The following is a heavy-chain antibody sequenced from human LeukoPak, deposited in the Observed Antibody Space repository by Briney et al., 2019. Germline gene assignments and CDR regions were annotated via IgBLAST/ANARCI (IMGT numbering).Heavy chain of an antibody. CDR2: INTDGSST. CDR1: GFTFSSYW. D-gene: IGHD2/OR15-2a*01. V-gene: IGHV3-74*01. J-gene: IGHJ6*03. Sequence: GGSLRLSCAASGFTFSSYWMHWVRQAPGKGLVWVSRINTDGSSTSYADSVKGRFTISRDNAKNTLYLQMNSLRAEDTAVYYRARDGPLWPRTYYYYMDVWGKGTTVTVSS. CDR3: ARDGPLWPRTYYYYMDV.